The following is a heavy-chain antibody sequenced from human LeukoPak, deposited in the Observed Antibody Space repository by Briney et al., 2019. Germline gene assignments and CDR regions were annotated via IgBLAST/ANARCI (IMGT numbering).Heavy chain of an antibody. V-gene: IGHV3-7*01. CDR3: ARVRCDYYFDY. CDR2: IKQGGTEE. D-gene: IGHD2-21*02. J-gene: IGHJ4*02. CDR1: GFIFGSYW. Sequence: SGGSLRLSCTASGFIFGSYWMSWVRQAPGKGLEWVANIKQGGTEEYYVDSVKGRFSISRDNAKNSLYLQINSLRAEDTAVYYCARVRCDYYFDYWGQGALVTVSS.